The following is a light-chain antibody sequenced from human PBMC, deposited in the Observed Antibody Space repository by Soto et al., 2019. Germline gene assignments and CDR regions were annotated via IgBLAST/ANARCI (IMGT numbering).Light chain of an antibody. V-gene: IGKV3-11*01. CDR3: QQRSNWPPT. CDR1: QSVSSY. J-gene: IGKJ1*01. Sequence: EIVLTHSPATLSLSPGEIATLSCRASQSVSSYLAWYQQKPGQAPRLLIYDASNRATGIPARFSGSGSGTDFTLTISSLEPEDFAVHYCQQRSNWPPTFGQATKVDIK. CDR2: DAS.